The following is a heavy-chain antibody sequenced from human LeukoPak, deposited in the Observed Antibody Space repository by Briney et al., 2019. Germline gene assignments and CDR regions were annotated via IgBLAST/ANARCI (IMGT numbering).Heavy chain of an antibody. CDR3: ARGPIVVVPAATHYYYYYYMDV. J-gene: IGHJ6*03. CDR2: IYYSGST. Sequence: PSQTLSLTCTVSGGSISSGDYYWSWIRQPPGKGLEWIGYIYYSGSTYYNPSLKSRVTISVDTSKNQFSLKLSSVTAADTAVYYCARGPIVVVPAATHYYYYYYMDVWGKGTTVTVSS. D-gene: IGHD2-2*01. CDR1: GGSISSGDYY. V-gene: IGHV4-30-4*08.